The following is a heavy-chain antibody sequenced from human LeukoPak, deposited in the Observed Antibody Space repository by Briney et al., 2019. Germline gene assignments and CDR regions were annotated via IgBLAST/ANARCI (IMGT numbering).Heavy chain of an antibody. J-gene: IGHJ6*04. Sequence: GGSLRLSCAASGFTFSNHGMNWVRQAPGKGLEWVSYTSSSGSTIYYADSVKGRFTISRDNAKNSLYLQMNSLRAEDTAVYYCAELGITMIGGVWGKGTTVTISS. CDR3: AELGITMIGGV. CDR2: TSSSGSTI. V-gene: IGHV3-48*04. D-gene: IGHD3-10*02. CDR1: GFTFSNHG.